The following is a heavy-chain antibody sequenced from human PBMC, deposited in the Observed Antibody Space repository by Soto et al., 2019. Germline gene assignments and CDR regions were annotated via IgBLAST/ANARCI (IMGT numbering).Heavy chain of an antibody. J-gene: IGHJ3*02. Sequence: QVQLQESGPGLVKPSQTLSLTCTVSGGSISRCGYYWSWIRQHPGKGLEWIGYIYYSGSTYYNPSLKSRVTISVDTAKNQFSLKLISVTAADTAVYYCARRQVVYMSSGWSDIWGQGTMVPVS. D-gene: IGHD6-19*01. CDR3: ARRQVVYMSSGWSDI. V-gene: IGHV4-31*03. CDR2: IYYSGST. CDR1: GGSISRCGYY.